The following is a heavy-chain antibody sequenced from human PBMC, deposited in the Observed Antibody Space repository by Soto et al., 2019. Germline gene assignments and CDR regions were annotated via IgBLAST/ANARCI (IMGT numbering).Heavy chain of an antibody. CDR1: GYTFTSYD. J-gene: IGHJ6*02. Sequence: ASVKVSCKASGYTFTSYDINWVRQATGQGLEWMGWMNPNSGNTGYAQKFQGRVTMTRNTSISTAYMELSSLRSEDTAVYYCARRPKYSSSSGYYYDGMDVWGQGTTVTV. V-gene: IGHV1-8*01. D-gene: IGHD6-6*01. CDR3: ARRPKYSSSSGYYYDGMDV. CDR2: MNPNSGNT.